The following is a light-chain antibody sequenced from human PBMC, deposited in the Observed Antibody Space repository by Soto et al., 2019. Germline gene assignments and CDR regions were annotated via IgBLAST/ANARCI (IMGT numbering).Light chain of an antibody. CDR1: QSVGSS. CDR2: DAS. J-gene: IGKJ5*01. Sequence: VFTQSPTSLSFSRLEIATLSCRVSQSVGSSLAWYQQKPGQAPRLLIYDASNRATGIPARFSGSGSGTDFTLTISSLEPEDFAVYYCQQRRNWPPGITFGQGTRLEIK. CDR3: QQRRNWPPGIT. V-gene: IGKV3-11*01.